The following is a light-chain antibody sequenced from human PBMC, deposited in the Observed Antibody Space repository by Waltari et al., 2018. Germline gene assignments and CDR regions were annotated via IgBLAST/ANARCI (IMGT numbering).Light chain of an antibody. V-gene: IGLV4-69*01. CDR1: SGHTNNI. CDR3: QTGGHGTWV. J-gene: IGLJ3*02. Sequence: QLVPPQSPSAPAPLGASVKLTCTLSSGHTNNIIAWHQQHPKKGPRYLMKVNSDGSHNKGDNSPERLSGSSSGAEPYLTSSPLQSGDGGDYCWQTGGHGTWVFGGGTNLSVL. CDR2: VNSDGSH.